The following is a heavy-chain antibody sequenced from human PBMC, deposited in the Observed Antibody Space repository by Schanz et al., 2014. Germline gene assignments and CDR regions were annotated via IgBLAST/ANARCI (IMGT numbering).Heavy chain of an antibody. V-gene: IGHV3-23*01. CDR1: GFIFGSSV. Sequence: EVQLLESGGGLIQPGGSLRLSCAASGFIFGSSVMAWVRQAPGKGLVWVARINSVGSNTDYADSVTGRFTISRDNSKNTLYLQMNSLRAEDTTVYYCAKGRFGELSAFDIGGQGTMVTVSS. CDR2: INSVGSNT. J-gene: IGHJ3*02. D-gene: IGHD3-10*01. CDR3: AKGRFGELSAFDI.